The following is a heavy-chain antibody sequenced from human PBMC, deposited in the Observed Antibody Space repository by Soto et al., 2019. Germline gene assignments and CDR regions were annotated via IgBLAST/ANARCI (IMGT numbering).Heavy chain of an antibody. CDR2: IIPIFGTA. CDR3: ARVASGSPGSYYYYGMDV. CDR1: GGTFSSYA. J-gene: IGHJ6*02. V-gene: IGHV1-69*01. Sequence: QVQLVQSGAEVKKPGSSVKVSCKASGGTFSSYAISWVRQAPGQGLEWMGGIIPIFGTANYAQKFQGRVTITADESTSTASMELSSLRSEDTAVYYCARVASGSPGSYYYYGMDVWGQGTTVTVSS. D-gene: IGHD3-3*01.